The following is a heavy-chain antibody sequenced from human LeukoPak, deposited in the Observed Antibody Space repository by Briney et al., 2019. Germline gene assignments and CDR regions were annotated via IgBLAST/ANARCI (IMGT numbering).Heavy chain of an antibody. CDR1: GFTFSYYW. D-gene: IGHD2-8*02. Sequence: GGSLRLSCAASGFTFSYYWVSWVRQAPGKGLEWVANIKQDGSEEYYVDSVKGRFTISRDNAKNSLYLQMNSLRAEDTAVYYCASKGCTGGNCKHYFDYWGQGTLVTVAS. V-gene: IGHV3-7*03. CDR3: ASKGCTGGNCKHYFDY. CDR2: IKQDGSEE. J-gene: IGHJ4*02.